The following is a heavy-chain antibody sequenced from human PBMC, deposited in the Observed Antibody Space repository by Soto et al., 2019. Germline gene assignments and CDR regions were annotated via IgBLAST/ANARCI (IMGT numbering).Heavy chain of an antibody. Sequence: QVQLVQSGAEVKKPGSSVKVSCKASGGTFSSYTISWVRQAPGQGLEWMGRIIPILGIANYAQKFQGRVTNTGDKATRKRFSGVGSLRSEGKAVYYLARDGPSLTMVRGVTYFDYWGQGTLVTVSS. CDR2: IIPILGIA. D-gene: IGHD3-10*01. J-gene: IGHJ4*02. CDR3: ARDGPSLTMVRGVTYFDY. CDR1: GGTFSSYT. V-gene: IGHV1-69*08.